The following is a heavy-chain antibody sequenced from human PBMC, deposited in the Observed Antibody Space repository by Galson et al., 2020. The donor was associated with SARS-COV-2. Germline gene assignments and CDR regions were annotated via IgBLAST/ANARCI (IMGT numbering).Heavy chain of an antibody. CDR1: GFTFDDYA. D-gene: IGHD5-12*01. V-gene: IGHV3-9*01. CDR3: CVSGYGNYYYYDMDV. CDR2: ISCNSGSI. Sequence: GESMKISCAASGFTFDDYAMHLVRQAPGKGLEWVSGISCNSGSIGYVDSVKGRITICSDTAKNSLYLQMNSLRAEDTALYYCCVSGYGNYYYYDMDVWGNGTTVNVSS. J-gene: IGHJ6*03.